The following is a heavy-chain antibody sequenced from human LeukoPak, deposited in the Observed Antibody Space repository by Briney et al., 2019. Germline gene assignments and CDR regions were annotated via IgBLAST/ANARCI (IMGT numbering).Heavy chain of an antibody. Sequence: ASVKVSCKASGYTFTRYYMHWVRQAPGQGLEWMGIINPSGGSTSYAQKFQGRVTMTRDTSTSTVYMELSSLRSEDTAVYYCARVGGSGSYYNPSGYYYYMDVWGKGTTVTISS. J-gene: IGHJ6*03. CDR2: INPSGGST. CDR1: GYTFTRYY. D-gene: IGHD3-10*01. CDR3: ARVGGSGSYYNPSGYYYYMDV. V-gene: IGHV1-46*01.